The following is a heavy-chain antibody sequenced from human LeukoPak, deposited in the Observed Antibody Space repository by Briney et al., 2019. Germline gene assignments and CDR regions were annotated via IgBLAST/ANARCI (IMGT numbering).Heavy chain of an antibody. CDR3: ARDGFGGPTAPSAY. CDR2: IKEDGTEK. V-gene: IGHV3-7*01. J-gene: IGHJ4*02. Sequence: GGSLRLSCAASGFTFSSYWMSWVRQAPGKGLEWVANIKEDGTEKYYVDSVKGRFTISRDNAKNSLHLKMNSLRAEDTAVYFCARDGFGGPTAPSAYWGQGTLVTVSS. D-gene: IGHD3-10*01. CDR1: GFTFSSYW.